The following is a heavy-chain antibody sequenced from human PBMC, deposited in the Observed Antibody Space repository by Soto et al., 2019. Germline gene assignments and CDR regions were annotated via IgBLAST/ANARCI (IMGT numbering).Heavy chain of an antibody. CDR1: GFTFSSYA. V-gene: IGHV3-23*01. CDR3: AKTRGPELAVTRLGY. Sequence: GGSLRLSCAASGFTFSSYAMSWVRQAPGKGLEWVSAISGSGGSTYYADSVKGRFTISRDNSKNTLYLQMNSLRAEDTAVYYCAKTRGPELAVTRLGYWGQGTLVTVSS. CDR2: ISGSGGST. J-gene: IGHJ4*02. D-gene: IGHD3-10*01.